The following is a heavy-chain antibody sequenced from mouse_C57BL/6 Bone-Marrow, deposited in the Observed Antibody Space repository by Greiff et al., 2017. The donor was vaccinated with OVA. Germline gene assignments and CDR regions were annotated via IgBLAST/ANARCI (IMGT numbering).Heavy chain of an antibody. Sequence: EVQLQQSGAELVRPGASVKLSCTASGFNIKDDYMHWVKQRPEQGLEWIGWIDPENGDTEYASKFQGKATIKADTSSNTAYLQLSSLTSEDTAVYYCTTATTDYYAMDYWGQGTSVTVSS. CDR2: IDPENGDT. D-gene: IGHD1-1*01. CDR3: TTATTDYYAMDY. J-gene: IGHJ4*01. CDR1: GFNIKDDY. V-gene: IGHV14-4*01.